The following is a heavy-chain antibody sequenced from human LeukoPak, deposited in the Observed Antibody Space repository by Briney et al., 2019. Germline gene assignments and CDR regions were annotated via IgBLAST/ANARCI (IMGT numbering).Heavy chain of an antibody. CDR2: INHSGSN. CDR3: ARGQVDCYDYVWGSYRLRSYWFDL. CDR1: GGSFSGYY. D-gene: IGHD3-16*02. J-gene: IGHJ5*02. V-gene: IGHV4-34*01. Sequence: AETLSLTCAVYGGSFSGYYWRWIRQPPGKGLEWIGEINHSGSNNYNPSLKSRVTISVDTSKNQFSLKRSSGNAAAPALYYCARGQVDCYDYVWGSYRLRSYWFDLWGQGTLVTVSS.